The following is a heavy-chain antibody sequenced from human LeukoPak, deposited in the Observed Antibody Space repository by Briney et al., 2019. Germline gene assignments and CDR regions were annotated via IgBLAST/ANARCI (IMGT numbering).Heavy chain of an antibody. CDR3: ARDRRSRYCSGGSCYPFDY. J-gene: IGHJ4*02. CDR2: IYYSGST. D-gene: IGHD2-15*01. Sequence: PSETLSLTCAVYGGSFSGYYWSWIRQPPGKGLEWIGSIYYSGSTYYNPSLKSRVTISVDTSKNQFSLKLSSVTAADTAVYYCARDRRSRYCSGGSCYPFDYWGQGTPVTVSS. CDR1: GGSFSGYY. V-gene: IGHV4-34*01.